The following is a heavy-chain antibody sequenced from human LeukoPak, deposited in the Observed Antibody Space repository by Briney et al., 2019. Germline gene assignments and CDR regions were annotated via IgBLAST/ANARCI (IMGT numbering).Heavy chain of an antibody. J-gene: IGHJ4*02. CDR2: IDQDGSTK. D-gene: IGHD1/OR15-1a*01. V-gene: IGHV3-7*01. Sequence: GGSPRLSCVASGFTFSDSWMTWVRQAPGKGPEWLANIDQDGSTKNYVDSVKGRFTISRDNAKNSLYLQVNSLRAEDTAVYFCARDFAQQQFDYWGQGTLVTVSS. CDR1: GFTFSDSW. CDR3: ARDFAQQQFDY.